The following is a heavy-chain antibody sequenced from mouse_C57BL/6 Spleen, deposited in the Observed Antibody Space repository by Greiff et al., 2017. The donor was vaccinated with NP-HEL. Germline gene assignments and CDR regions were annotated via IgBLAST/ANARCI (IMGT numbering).Heavy chain of an antibody. Sequence: VQLQQPGAELVKPGASVKLSCKASGYTFTSYWMHWVKQRPGQGLEWIGMIHANSGSTNYNEKFKSKATLTVDKSSSTAYMQLSSLTSEDSAVYYCARSGYDYDGGDYYAMDYWGQGTSVTVSS. CDR1: GYTFTSYW. CDR3: ARSGYDYDGGDYYAMDY. CDR2: IHANSGST. D-gene: IGHD2-4*01. J-gene: IGHJ4*01. V-gene: IGHV1-64*01.